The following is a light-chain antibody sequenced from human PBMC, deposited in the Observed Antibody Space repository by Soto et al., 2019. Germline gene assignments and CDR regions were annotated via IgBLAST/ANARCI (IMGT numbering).Light chain of an antibody. CDR3: TQADTFPLH. CDR2: AAS. Sequence: DIQMTQSPSSVSASVGDRVTITCRASQGISSYLAWYQQKPGKAPKLRIYAASSLQSGVPSRGSGSGSGTDCTRTISSLKPEDGATDDCTQADTFPLHVGGGTEVAIK. V-gene: IGKV1-12*01. CDR1: QGISSY. J-gene: IGKJ4*01.